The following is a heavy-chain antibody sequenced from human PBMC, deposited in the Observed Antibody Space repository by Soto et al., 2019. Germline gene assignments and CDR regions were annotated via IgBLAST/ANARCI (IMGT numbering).Heavy chain of an antibody. V-gene: IGHV1-18*01. D-gene: IGHD2-8*01. Sequence: ASVKVSCKASGYTFTSYGISWVRQAPGQGLEWMGWISAYNGNTNYAQKLQGRVTMTTDTSTSTAYMELRSLRSEDTAVDYWARDGYCTNGVCYRPRGQGTLVTVPS. CDR2: ISAYNGNT. CDR1: GYTFTSYG. J-gene: IGHJ5*02. CDR3: ARDGYCTNGVCYRP.